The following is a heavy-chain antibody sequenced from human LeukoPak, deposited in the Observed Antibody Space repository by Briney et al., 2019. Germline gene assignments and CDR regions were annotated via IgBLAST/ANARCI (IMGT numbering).Heavy chain of an antibody. Sequence: PSETLSLTCSVSGGSSSSSSYYWGWIRQPPGKGLEWIGSIHDSGSTDYNPSLKSRVTISVDTSKNQFSLKLSSVTAADTAVYYCARGYSYGYSDALDIWGQGTMVTVSS. V-gene: IGHV4-39*07. D-gene: IGHD5-18*01. CDR1: GGSSSSSSYY. J-gene: IGHJ3*02. CDR3: ARGYSYGYSDALDI. CDR2: IHDSGST.